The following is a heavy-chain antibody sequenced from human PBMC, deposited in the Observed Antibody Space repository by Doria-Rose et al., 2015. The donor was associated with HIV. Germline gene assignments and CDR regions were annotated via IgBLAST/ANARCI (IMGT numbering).Heavy chain of an antibody. CDR3: ARIKSSRWYHKYYFDF. CDR2: IFSDGER. D-gene: IGHD6-13*01. Sequence: QVQLAQSGPVLVKPAETLTLTCTVSGVSLSSPGMGVSWIRQPPGKALEWLANIFSDGERSYKTSLKSRLTISRGTSKSQVVLTMTDMDPVDTATYYCARIKSSRWYHKYYFDFWGQGTLVIVSA. J-gene: IGHJ4*02. V-gene: IGHV2-26*01. CDR1: GVSLSSPGMG.